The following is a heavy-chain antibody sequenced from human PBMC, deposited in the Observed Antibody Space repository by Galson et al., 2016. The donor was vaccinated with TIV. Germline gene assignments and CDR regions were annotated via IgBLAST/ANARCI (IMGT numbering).Heavy chain of an antibody. Sequence: SVKVSCKASGGTFTSFAISRVRQSRGQALEWMGGTVPMLGIVTYAQMFQGKITLTADASTSAAYMELRSLRSDDTAVDYCARGGWSVDPGDYHYYYMDVWGKGTTVIVSS. V-gene: IGHV1-69*13. CDR1: GGTFTSFA. D-gene: IGHD3-3*01. J-gene: IGHJ6*03. CDR3: ARGGWSVDPGDYHYYYMDV. CDR2: TVPMLGIV.